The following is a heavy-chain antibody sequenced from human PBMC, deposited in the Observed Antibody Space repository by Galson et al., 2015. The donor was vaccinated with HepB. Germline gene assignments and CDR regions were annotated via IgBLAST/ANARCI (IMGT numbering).Heavy chain of an antibody. D-gene: IGHD2-15*01. V-gene: IGHV3-33*01. CDR1: GFTFSSYG. CDR2: IWYDGSNK. Sequence: SLRLSCAASGFTFSSYGMHWVRQAPGKGLEWVAVIWYDGSNKYYADSVKGRFTISRDNSKNTLYLQMNSLRAEDTAVYYCARDPLRPYCSGGSCYYDGYFDLWGRGTLVTVSS. J-gene: IGHJ2*01. CDR3: ARDPLRPYCSGGSCYYDGYFDL.